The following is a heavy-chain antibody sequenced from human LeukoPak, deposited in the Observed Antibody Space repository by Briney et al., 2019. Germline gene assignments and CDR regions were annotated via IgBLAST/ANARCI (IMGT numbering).Heavy chain of an antibody. CDR1: GGSFSGCY. Sequence: SETLSLTCAVYGGSFSGCYWSWIRQPPGKGLEWIGEINHSGSTNYNPSLKSRVTISVDTSKNQFSLKLSSVTAADTAVYYCARVSRFLEWLLDYWGQGTLVTVSS. CDR2: INHSGST. J-gene: IGHJ4*02. CDR3: ARVSRFLEWLLDY. D-gene: IGHD3-3*01. V-gene: IGHV4-34*01.